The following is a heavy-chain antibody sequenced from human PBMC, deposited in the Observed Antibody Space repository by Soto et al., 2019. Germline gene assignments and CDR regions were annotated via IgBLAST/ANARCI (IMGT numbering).Heavy chain of an antibody. CDR1: GFTFSIYS. CDR3: ARRTSSWYSDY. V-gene: IGHV3-48*01. J-gene: IGHJ4*02. Sequence: EVQLVESGGGLVQPGGSLRLSCAASGFTFSIYSMIWVRQPPGKGLDCISYIDSGGTTIYQTDSVTGRFTISRDNAKNSLYLQMNSLRGEDTAVYYFARRTSSWYSDYWGLGTLVTGAS. CDR2: IDSGGTTI. D-gene: IGHD2-2*01.